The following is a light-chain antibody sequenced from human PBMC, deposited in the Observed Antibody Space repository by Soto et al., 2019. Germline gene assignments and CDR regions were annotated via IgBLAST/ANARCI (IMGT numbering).Light chain of an antibody. Sequence: QSVLTQPPSASGTPGQTVIISCSGSSSNIASNTVNWYQQFPGAAPRFLIYSNHHRPAGVPDRFSGSKSGASASLAISGLQSEDEAVYYCALWEDSLKAVIFGGGTKLTVL. CDR1: SSNIASNT. V-gene: IGLV1-44*01. CDR2: SNH. CDR3: ALWEDSLKAVI. J-gene: IGLJ2*01.